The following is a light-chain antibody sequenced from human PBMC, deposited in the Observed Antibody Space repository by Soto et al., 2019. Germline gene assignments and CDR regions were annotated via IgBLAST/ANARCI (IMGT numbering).Light chain of an antibody. CDR2: EVN. CDR3: SSYSDSDTKV. J-gene: IGLJ1*01. V-gene: IGLV2-14*03. Sequence: QSALTQPASVSGSPGQSITISCGGTSSDVGAYIYVSWYQQYPGKAPKLIIYEVNNWPSGVSGRFSGSKSDTTAYLTISGLQAEDEADYYCSSYSDSDTKVFGTGTKLTVL. CDR1: SSDVGAYIY.